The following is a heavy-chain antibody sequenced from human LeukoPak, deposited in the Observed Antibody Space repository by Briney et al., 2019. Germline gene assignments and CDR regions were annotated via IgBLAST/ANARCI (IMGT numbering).Heavy chain of an antibody. D-gene: IGHD6-6*01. Sequence: SGPTLVKPTQTLTLTCTFSGFSLSTSGVGVGWIRQPPGKALEWLALIYWDDDKRYSPSLKSRLTITKDTSKNQVVLTMTNMDPVDTATYYCAHTPSYSSSFDAVTGSWFDPWGQGTLVTVSS. J-gene: IGHJ5*02. CDR2: IYWDDDK. CDR3: AHTPSYSSSFDAVTGSWFDP. CDR1: GFSLSTSGVG. V-gene: IGHV2-5*02.